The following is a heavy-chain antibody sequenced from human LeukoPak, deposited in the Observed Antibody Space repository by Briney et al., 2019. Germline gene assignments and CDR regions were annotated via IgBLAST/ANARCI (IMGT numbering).Heavy chain of an antibody. J-gene: IGHJ1*01. V-gene: IGHV4-34*01. D-gene: IGHD5-24*01. Sequence: SETLSLTCAVYGGSFSGYYWSWIRQPPGKGLEWIGEINHSGSTNYNPSLKSRVTISVDTSKNQFSLKLSSVTAADTAVYYRARGERWLQPKYFQHWGQGTLVTVSS. CDR2: INHSGST. CDR1: GGSFSGYY. CDR3: ARGERWLQPKYFQH.